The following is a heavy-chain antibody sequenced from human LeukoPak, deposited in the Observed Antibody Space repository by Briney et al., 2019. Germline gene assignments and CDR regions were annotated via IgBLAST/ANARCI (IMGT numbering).Heavy chain of an antibody. J-gene: IGHJ4*02. CDR3: ARDRSVDNWNDLTRFDS. Sequence: GGSLRLSCAASGFAFSDYSFNWVRQAPGKGLEWLSYISASSGNIYYADSVKGRFTISGDNAKNSLYLLMNSLRAADTAVYYCARDRSVDNWNDLTRFDSWGQGTLVTVSS. CDR1: GFAFSDYS. CDR2: ISASSGNI. D-gene: IGHD1-20*01. V-gene: IGHV3-48*01.